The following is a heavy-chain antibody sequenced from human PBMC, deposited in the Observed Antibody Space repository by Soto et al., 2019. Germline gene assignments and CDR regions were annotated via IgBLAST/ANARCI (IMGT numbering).Heavy chain of an antibody. D-gene: IGHD2-8*01. J-gene: IGHJ3*02. V-gene: IGHV3-21*06. CDR3: ARQKDCTNGVCYNDAFDI. CDR2: ISSTTNYI. Sequence: GWSLRLSFASSVFTFTRYSMNWVRQAPGKGLEWVSSISSTTNYIYYGDSMKGRFTISRDNAKNSLYLEMNSLRAEDTAVYYCARQKDCTNGVCYNDAFDIWGQGTMVTVSS. CDR1: VFTFTRYS.